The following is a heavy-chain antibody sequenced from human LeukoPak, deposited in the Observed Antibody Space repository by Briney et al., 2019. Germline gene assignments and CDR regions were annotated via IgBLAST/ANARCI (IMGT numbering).Heavy chain of an antibody. CDR2: ISYSGGST. CDR3: AKDPFSLNSGWNGVDY. D-gene: IGHD6-19*01. V-gene: IGHV3-23*01. J-gene: IGHJ4*02. CDR1: GFTFSSYG. Sequence: GGSLRLSCAASGFTFSSYGMSWVRQAPGKGLEWVSSISYSGGSTDYADSVKGGFTISRDNSKNTLYLQMNSLRAEDTAVYYCAKDPFSLNSGWNGVDYWGQGTLVTVSS.